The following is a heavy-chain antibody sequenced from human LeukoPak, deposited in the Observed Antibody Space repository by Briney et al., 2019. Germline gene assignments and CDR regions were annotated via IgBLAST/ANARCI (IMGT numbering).Heavy chain of an antibody. CDR1: GYFISSGYY. CDR3: ARNRYFDTGGYYYDFDY. D-gene: IGHD3-22*01. Sequence: SETLSLTCTVSGYFISSGYYWGWLRQPPGKGLEWIGSIHHGGTTFYNPSLKRRVTISVDTSKNQFSLRLNSVTAADTAVYYCARNRYFDTGGYYYDFDYWGQGTLVTVSS. J-gene: IGHJ4*02. CDR2: IHHGGTT. V-gene: IGHV4-38-2*02.